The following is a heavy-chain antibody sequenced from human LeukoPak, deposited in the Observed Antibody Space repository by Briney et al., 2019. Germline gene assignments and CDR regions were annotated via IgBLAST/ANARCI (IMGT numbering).Heavy chain of an antibody. CDR2: IWYDGSNK. V-gene: IGHV3-33*01. CDR1: GFTFSSYG. D-gene: IGHD4-11*01. Sequence: PGRSLRLSCAASGFTFSSYGMHWVRQATGKGLEWVAVIWYDGSNKYYADSVKGRFTISRDNSKNTLYLQMNSLRAEDTAVYYCAGVDYHFDYWGQGTLVTVSS. J-gene: IGHJ4*02. CDR3: AGVDYHFDY.